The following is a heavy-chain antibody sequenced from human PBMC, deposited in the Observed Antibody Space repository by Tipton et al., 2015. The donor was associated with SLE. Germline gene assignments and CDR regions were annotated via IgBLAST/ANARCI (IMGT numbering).Heavy chain of an antibody. CDR3: ARTFRYYDSSGLGWFDP. V-gene: IGHV4-30-2*01. CDR2: IYHSGST. Sequence: TLSLTCAVSGGSISSGGYSWSWIRQPPGKGLEWIGYIYHSGSTYYNPSLKSRVTISVDRSKNQFSLKLSSVTAADTAVYYCARTFRYYDSSGLGWFDPWGQGTLVTVSS. CDR1: GGSISSGGYS. D-gene: IGHD3-22*01. J-gene: IGHJ5*02.